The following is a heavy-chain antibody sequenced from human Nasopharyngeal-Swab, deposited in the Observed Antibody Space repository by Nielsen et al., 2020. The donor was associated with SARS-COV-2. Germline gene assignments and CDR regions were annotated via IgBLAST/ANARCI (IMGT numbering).Heavy chain of an antibody. J-gene: IGHJ6*03. Sequence: RQAPRKGLEWIGQINPTGETNYNPSLGSRVSISLDSSRRQLSLKLSSVTPADTAVYFCARGRDGATSYSNYHMDVWGKGSAVTVSS. V-gene: IGHV4-34*01. CDR2: INPTGET. CDR3: ARGRDGATSYSNYHMDV. D-gene: IGHD4/OR15-4a*01.